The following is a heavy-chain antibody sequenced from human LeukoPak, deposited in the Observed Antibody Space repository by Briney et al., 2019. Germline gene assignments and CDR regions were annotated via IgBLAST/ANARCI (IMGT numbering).Heavy chain of an antibody. CDR2: ISGSGIST. Sequence: GGSLRLSCAASGFTFSSYAMSWVRQAPGKGLEWVPDISGSGISTYYADSVKGRFTISRDNSKNTLYLQMNSLRAEDTAVYYCAKDFTIVVVPAAASFDYWGQGTLVTVSS. V-gene: IGHV3-23*01. CDR3: AKDFTIVVVPAAASFDY. D-gene: IGHD2-2*01. CDR1: GFTFSSYA. J-gene: IGHJ4*02.